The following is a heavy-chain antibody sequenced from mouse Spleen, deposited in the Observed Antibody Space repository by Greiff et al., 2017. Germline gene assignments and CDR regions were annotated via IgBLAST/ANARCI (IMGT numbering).Heavy chain of an antibody. CDR1: GFTFSSFG. Sequence: DVQLVESGGGLVQPGGSRKLSCAASGFTFSSFGMHWVRQAPEKGLEWVAYISSGSSTIYYADTVKGRFTISRDNPKNTLFLQMTSLRSEDTAMYYCARRELHFYYAMDYWGQGTSVTVSS. CDR2: ISSGSSTI. V-gene: IGHV5-17*02. CDR3: ARRELHFYYAMDY. J-gene: IGHJ4*01. D-gene: IGHD4-1*01.